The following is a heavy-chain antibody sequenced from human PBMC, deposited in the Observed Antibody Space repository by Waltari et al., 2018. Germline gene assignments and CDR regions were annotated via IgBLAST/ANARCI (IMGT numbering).Heavy chain of an antibody. J-gene: IGHJ5*02. V-gene: IGHV4-4*07. Sequence: QVHLQESGPGLVKPSETLSLTCTVSGGSISSYYCSWLRQPAGKGLEWIGRIYTSGSTNYNPSLKSRVTMSVDTSKNQFSLKLSSVTAADTAVYYCARDCSYYDFWSGYYPPGWFDPWGQGTLVTVSS. CDR2: IYTSGST. D-gene: IGHD3-3*01. CDR3: ARDCSYYDFWSGYYPPGWFDP. CDR1: GGSISSYY.